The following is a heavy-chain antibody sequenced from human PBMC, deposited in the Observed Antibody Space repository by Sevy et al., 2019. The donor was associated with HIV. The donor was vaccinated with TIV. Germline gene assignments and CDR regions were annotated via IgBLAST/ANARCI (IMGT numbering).Heavy chain of an antibody. CDR3: AKDSGDDNYGLFDY. Sequence: GGSLRLSCGASGFTFSNYAMSWVRQAPGKGLEWVSSISGSGDKTYYADSVKGRFTVSRDNSKNTLYLQMNSLRAEDTAVYYCAKDSGDDNYGLFDYWGQGTLVTVSS. CDR2: ISGSGDKT. CDR1: GFTFSNYA. D-gene: IGHD5-18*01. V-gene: IGHV3-23*01. J-gene: IGHJ4*02.